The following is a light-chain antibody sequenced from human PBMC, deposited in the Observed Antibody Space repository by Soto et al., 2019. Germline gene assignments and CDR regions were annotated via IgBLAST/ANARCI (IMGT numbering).Light chain of an antibody. CDR3: QQYGSSRLT. V-gene: IGKV3-20*01. J-gene: IGKJ4*01. CDR2: GAS. Sequence: EIVLTQSPGTLSLSPGERATLSCRASQSVSSSYLAWYQQKPGQAPRLLLYGASCRGTGIPDRFSGSGSGTDFTLTISRLEPEDFAVYYCQQYGSSRLTFGGGTKVEIK. CDR1: QSVSSSY.